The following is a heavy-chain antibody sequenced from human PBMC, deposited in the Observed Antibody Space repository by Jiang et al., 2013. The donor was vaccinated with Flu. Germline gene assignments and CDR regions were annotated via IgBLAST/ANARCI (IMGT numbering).Heavy chain of an antibody. J-gene: IGHJ4*02. Sequence: VQLLESGGGVVQPGRSLRLSCAASGFTFSSYAMHWVRQAPGKGLEWVAVISYDGSNKYYADSVKGRFTISRDNSKNTLYLQMNSLRAEDTAVYYCARDPPAVAGTTLKYYFDYWGQGTLVTVSS. V-gene: IGHV3-30-3*01. CDR3: ARDPPAVAGTTLKYYFDY. CDR1: GFTFSSYA. CDR2: ISYDGSNK. D-gene: IGHD6-19*01.